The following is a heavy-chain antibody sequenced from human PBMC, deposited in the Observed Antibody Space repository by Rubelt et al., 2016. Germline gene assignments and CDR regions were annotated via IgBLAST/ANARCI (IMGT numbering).Heavy chain of an antibody. D-gene: IGHD6-19*01. V-gene: IGHV3-33*01. J-gene: IGHJ5*02. CDR3: ARDLGSSGRNWFDP. Sequence: GKGLEWVAVIWHDGTDKYYADSVKGRFTISRDNSKNTLYLQMNSLRAEDTAVYYCARDLGSSGRNWFDPWGQGTLVTVSS. CDR2: IWHDGTDK.